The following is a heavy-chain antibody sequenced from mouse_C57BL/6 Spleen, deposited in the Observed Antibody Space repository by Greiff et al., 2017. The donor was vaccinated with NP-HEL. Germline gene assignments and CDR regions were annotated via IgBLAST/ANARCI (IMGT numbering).Heavy chain of an antibody. V-gene: IGHV5-17*01. CDR1: GFTFSDYG. CDR2: ISSGSSTI. Sequence: DVQLVESGGGLVKPGGSLKLSCAASGFTFSDYGMHWVRQAPEKGLEWVAYISSGSSTIYYADTVKGRFTISRDNAKNTLFLQMTSLRSEDTAMYYCATMIKDWFAYWGQGTLVTVSA. J-gene: IGHJ3*01. D-gene: IGHD2-4*01. CDR3: ATMIKDWFAY.